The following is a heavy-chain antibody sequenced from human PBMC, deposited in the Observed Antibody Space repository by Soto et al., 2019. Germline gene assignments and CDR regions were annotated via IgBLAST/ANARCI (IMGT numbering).Heavy chain of an antibody. J-gene: IGHJ4*02. Sequence: QVQLQESGPGLVKPSQTLSLTCTVSGGSIRPAYYYWSWIRQHPGKGLEWIGYIYYIGYTNYNPSIKSRVSMSVDTSKNQFALRLNSVTAADTAVYYCASLTKDLDSWGPGTLVTVSS. CDR3: ASLTKDLDS. D-gene: IGHD3-9*01. V-gene: IGHV4-31*03. CDR1: GGSIRPAYYY. CDR2: IYYIGYT.